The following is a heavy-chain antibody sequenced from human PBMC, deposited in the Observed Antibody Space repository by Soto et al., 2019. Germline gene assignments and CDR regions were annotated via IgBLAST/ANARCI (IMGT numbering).Heavy chain of an antibody. CDR1: GFTFDDYT. Sequence: GGSLRLSCAASGFTFDDYTMHWVRQAPGKGLEWVSLISWDGGSTYYADSVKGRFTISRDNSKNSLYLQVNSLRTEDTALYYCAKDMEPKAVAGTYYGMDVWGQGTTVTVSS. CDR2: ISWDGGST. CDR3: AKDMEPKAVAGTYYGMDV. J-gene: IGHJ6*02. V-gene: IGHV3-43*01. D-gene: IGHD6-19*01.